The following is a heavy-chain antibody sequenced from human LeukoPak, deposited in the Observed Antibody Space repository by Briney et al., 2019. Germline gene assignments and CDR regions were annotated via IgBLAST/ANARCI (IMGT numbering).Heavy chain of an antibody. V-gene: IGHV4-39*07. Sequence: SETLSLTCTVSGGSISSSSYYWGWIRQPPGKGLEWIGSIYYSGSTYYNPSLKSRVTISVDTSKNQFSLKLSSVTAADTAVYYCARVRQLWFDYWGQGTLVTVSS. CDR2: IYYSGST. CDR3: ARVRQLWFDY. CDR1: GGSISSSSYY. D-gene: IGHD5-18*01. J-gene: IGHJ4*02.